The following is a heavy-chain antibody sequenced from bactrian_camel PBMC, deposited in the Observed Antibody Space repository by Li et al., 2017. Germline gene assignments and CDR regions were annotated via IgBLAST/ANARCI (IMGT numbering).Heavy chain of an antibody. J-gene: IGHJ4*01. CDR3: VRDAGTPYGYNY. D-gene: IGHD6*01. CDR2: ISTEGGKT. CDR1: GYTYSDYA. Sequence: VQLVESGGGSVQAGGSLRLSCAASGYTYSDYAMIWVRQAPDKGLEWVSGISTEGGKTWYADSVEGRFTISRDNAKNTVYLQMNSLKPEDTAVYYRVRDAGTPYGYNYWGRGPRSPSP. V-gene: IGHV3S40*01.